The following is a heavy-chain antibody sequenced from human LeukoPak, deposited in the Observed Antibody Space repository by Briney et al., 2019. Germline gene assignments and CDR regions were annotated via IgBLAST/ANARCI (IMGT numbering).Heavy chain of an antibody. CDR3: ARDRIAVAGTWADDYYYYYGMDV. CDR1: GCSISSYY. V-gene: IGHV4-4*07. Sequence: SETLSLTCTVSGCSISSYYWSWIRQPAAKGLECIMRIYTSGSTNYNPSLKSRVTMSVDTSKNQFSLKLCSVTAADTDVYYCARDRIAVAGTWADDYYYYYGMDVWGQGTTVTVSS. D-gene: IGHD6-19*01. J-gene: IGHJ6*02. CDR2: IYTSGST.